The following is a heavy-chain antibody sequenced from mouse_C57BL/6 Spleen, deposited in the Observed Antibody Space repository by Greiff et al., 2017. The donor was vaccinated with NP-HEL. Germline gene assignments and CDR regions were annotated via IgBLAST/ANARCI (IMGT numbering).Heavy chain of an antibody. CDR3: ARSGIYDGFYYAMDY. D-gene: IGHD2-3*01. Sequence: VHLVESGAELVKPGASVKISCKASGYAFSSYWMNWVKQRPGKGLEWIGQIYPGDGDTNYNGKFKGKATLTADKSSSTAYMQLSSLTSEDSAVYFCARSGIYDGFYYAMDYWGQGTSVTVSS. CDR1: GYAFSSYW. V-gene: IGHV1-80*01. CDR2: IYPGDGDT. J-gene: IGHJ4*01.